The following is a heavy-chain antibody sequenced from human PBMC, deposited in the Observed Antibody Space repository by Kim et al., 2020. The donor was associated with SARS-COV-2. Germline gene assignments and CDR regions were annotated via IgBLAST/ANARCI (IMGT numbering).Heavy chain of an antibody. Sequence: GGSLRLSCAASGFTFSSYDMSWVRQAPGKGLEWVAFISGSSATTYYADSVKGRFTISRDNSKNTLYLQMSNLKAEDTAVYYCAKQVLLLAANNWFDPWGQGTLVTVSS. CDR2: ISGSSATT. CDR3: AKQVLLLAANNWFDP. D-gene: IGHD2-15*01. CDR1: GFTFSSYD. J-gene: IGHJ5*02. V-gene: IGHV3-23*01.